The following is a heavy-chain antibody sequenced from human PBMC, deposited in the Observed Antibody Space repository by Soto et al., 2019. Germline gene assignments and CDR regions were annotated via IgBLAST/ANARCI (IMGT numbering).Heavy chain of an antibody. Sequence: VQLLEAGGDLVQPGGSLRLSCEASGFTFSNYAMSWVRQAPGKGLEWVTGISARGGTTYSVDSVMGHFTISIDNSKNTLYLQMNAVRAEDRDVYSCAKDRASGAGHGMDVWGQGTTVTVSS. CDR2: ISARGGTT. V-gene: IGHV3-23*01. CDR3: AKDRASGAGHGMDV. CDR1: GFTFSNYA. J-gene: IGHJ6*02. D-gene: IGHD6-19*01.